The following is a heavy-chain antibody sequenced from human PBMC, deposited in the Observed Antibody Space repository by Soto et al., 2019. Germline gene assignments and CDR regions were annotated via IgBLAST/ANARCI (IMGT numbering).Heavy chain of an antibody. V-gene: IGHV3-66*01. CDR2: IYRDSST. D-gene: IGHD2-15*01. CDR3: TRDPTDVGSDPDY. J-gene: IGHJ4*02. CDR1: EFTVISNH. Sequence: DVQLVESGGGLVQPGGSLRLSCAVSEFTVISNHMSWVRQAPGKGLEWVSSIYRDSSTHYADSVKGRFIISRDNSKNTLYLQMNSLRAEDTAVYYCTRDPTDVGSDPDYWGQGTLVTVS.